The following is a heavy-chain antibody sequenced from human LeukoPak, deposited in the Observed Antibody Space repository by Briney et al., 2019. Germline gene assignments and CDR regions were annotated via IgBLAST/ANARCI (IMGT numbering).Heavy chain of an antibody. Sequence: GGSLRLSCAASGFTFSSYAMHWVRQAPGKGLEWVAVISYDGSNKYYADSVKGRFTISRDNSKNTLYLQMNSLRAEDTAVYYCARDSAGGSVGVDYWGQGTLVTVSS. J-gene: IGHJ4*02. CDR2: ISYDGSNK. D-gene: IGHD3-10*01. CDR1: GFTFSSYA. CDR3: ARDSAGGSVGVDY. V-gene: IGHV3-30*04.